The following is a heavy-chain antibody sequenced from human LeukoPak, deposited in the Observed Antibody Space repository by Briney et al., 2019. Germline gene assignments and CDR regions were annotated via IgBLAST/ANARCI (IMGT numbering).Heavy chain of an antibody. V-gene: IGHV4-4*07. CDR2: IYTSGST. CDR1: GGSISSYY. D-gene: IGHD3-16*02. J-gene: IGHJ4*02. Sequence: SETLSLTCTVSGGSISSYYWSWIRQPAGKGLEWIGRIYTSGSTNYNPSLKSRVTMSVDTSKNQFSPKLSSVTAADTAVYYCARELRLGELSSGGFDYWGQGTLVTVSS. CDR3: ARELRLGELSSGGFDY.